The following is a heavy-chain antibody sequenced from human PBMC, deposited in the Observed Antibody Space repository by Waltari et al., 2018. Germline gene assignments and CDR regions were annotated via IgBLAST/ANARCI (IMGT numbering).Heavy chain of an antibody. V-gene: IGHV1-18*01. Sequence: QLVQSGAEVQKPGASVKVSCKASAYIFSNYGITWVRKAPGKGRAWMGWIYPYNGNTKYEQNVQGRVTMTTDTATTTAYMEIRSLRSDDTAIYYCARDDVDSSNFGGFWGQGTLVTVSS. CDR3: ARDDVDSSNFGGF. D-gene: IGHD6-13*01. CDR1: AYIFSNYG. CDR2: IYPYNGNT. J-gene: IGHJ4*02.